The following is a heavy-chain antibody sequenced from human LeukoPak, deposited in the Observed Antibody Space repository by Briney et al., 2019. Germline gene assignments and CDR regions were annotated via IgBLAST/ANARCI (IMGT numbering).Heavy chain of an antibody. CDR3: ARSINYSNYLLDY. CDR2: ISAWEVST. J-gene: IGHJ4*02. CDR1: GVNFKDYD. D-gene: IGHD4-11*01. V-gene: IGHV3-23*01. Sequence: GGPLTLSCAASGVNFKDYDMTWVRHAPGKGREGVASISAWEVSTNSVDPVRGRFTISRDNSNRVVYLRMNSLRTEDTAVYYCARSINYSNYLLDYWGQGTRVIVSS.